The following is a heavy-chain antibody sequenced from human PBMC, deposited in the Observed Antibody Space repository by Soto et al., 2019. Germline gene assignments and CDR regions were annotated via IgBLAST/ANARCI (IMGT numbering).Heavy chain of an antibody. CDR1: GGSISSSSYY. V-gene: IGHV4-39*07. D-gene: IGHD3-10*01. Sequence: PSDTLSLTFTVSGGSISSSSYYWGWIRQPPGKGLEWIGSIYYSGSTYYNPSLKSRVTISVDTSKNQFSLKLSSVTAADTAVYYCARAGALWFGELGWFDPWGQGTLVTVS. CDR3: ARAGALWFGELGWFDP. CDR2: IYYSGST. J-gene: IGHJ5*02.